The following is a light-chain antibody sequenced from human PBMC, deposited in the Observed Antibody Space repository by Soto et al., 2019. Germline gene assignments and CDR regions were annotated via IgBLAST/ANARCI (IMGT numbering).Light chain of an antibody. J-gene: IGLJ1*01. V-gene: IGLV2-18*02. Sequence: QSALTQPPSVSGSPGQSVTISCTGTSSDVGSNNRVSWYQQPPGTVPKVMIYEVSNRPSGVPDRFSGSKSGNTAPLTISGLQAEDEADYYCCSFTSANTYVFGTGTKVTVL. CDR3: CSFTSANTYV. CDR2: EVS. CDR1: SSDVGSNNR.